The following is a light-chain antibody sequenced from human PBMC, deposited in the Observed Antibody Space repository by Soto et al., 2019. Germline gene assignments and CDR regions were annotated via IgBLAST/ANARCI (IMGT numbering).Light chain of an antibody. CDR2: AAS. CDR1: QRISTY. CDR3: QQSYSAPHT. V-gene: IGKV1-39*01. J-gene: IGKJ2*01. Sequence: DIQMTQSPLSLSASVGDRVTITCRASQRISTYLKWYQQKSGKAPKLLIYAASSLQSGVPSRFSGSGSGTDFTLTISSLQPEDFATYYCQQSYSAPHTFGQGTKLEIK.